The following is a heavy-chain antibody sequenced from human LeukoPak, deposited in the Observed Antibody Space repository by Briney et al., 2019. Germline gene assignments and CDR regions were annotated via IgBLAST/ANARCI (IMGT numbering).Heavy chain of an antibody. D-gene: IGHD6-13*01. CDR2: IYYSGST. J-gene: IGHJ6*02. Sequence: SETLSLTCTVSGGSISSYYWSWIRQPPGKGLEWIGYIYYSGSTNYNPSLKSRVTMSVDTSNNQFSLNLSSVTAADTAVYYCARQIIAAGKNYYGMDVWGQGTTVTVSS. V-gene: IGHV4-59*08. CDR1: GGSISSYY. CDR3: ARQIIAAGKNYYGMDV.